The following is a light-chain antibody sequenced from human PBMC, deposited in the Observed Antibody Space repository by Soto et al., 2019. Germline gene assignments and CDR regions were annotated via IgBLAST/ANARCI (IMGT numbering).Light chain of an antibody. J-gene: IGKJ4*02. V-gene: IGKV3-11*01. Sequence: EIVLTQSPATLSVSPGERATLSCRASQSVSSYLAWYQQKPGQAPRLLIYGASTRATGIPARFSGSGTGTGITLTLTSRGLQSYEFSYCQYQRNGTWGTFGRGTKVEIK. CDR3: QYQRNGTWGT. CDR2: GAS. CDR1: QSVSSY.